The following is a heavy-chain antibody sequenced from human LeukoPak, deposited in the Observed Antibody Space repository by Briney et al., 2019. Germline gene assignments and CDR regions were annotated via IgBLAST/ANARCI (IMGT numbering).Heavy chain of an antibody. Sequence: ASVKVSCKASGYTFTGYYMHWVRPAPGQGLEWMGWINPNSGGTNYAQKFQGRVTMTRDTSISTAYMGLSRLRSDDTAVYYCARDSQHPRYSRGGNFDYWGEGTLVTVSS. CDR1: GYTFTGYY. V-gene: IGHV1-2*02. D-gene: IGHD6-13*01. J-gene: IGHJ4*02. CDR3: ARDSQHPRYSRGGNFDY. CDR2: INPNSGGT.